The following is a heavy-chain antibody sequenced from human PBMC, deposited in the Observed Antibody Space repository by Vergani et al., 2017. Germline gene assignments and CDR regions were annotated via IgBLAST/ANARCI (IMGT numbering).Heavy chain of an antibody. CDR1: GFTFSSSS. V-gene: IGHV3-48*01. Sequence: EVQLVESGGGLVQPGGSLRLSCAASGFTFSSSSMNWVRQAPGKGLEWVSYISSSSTIYYADSVKGRFTISRDNAKNSLYLQMNSLRAEDTAVYYCARDWSIAAAGSAFDIWGQGTMVTVSS. CDR3: ARDWSIAAAGSAFDI. D-gene: IGHD6-13*01. J-gene: IGHJ3*02. CDR2: ISSSSTI.